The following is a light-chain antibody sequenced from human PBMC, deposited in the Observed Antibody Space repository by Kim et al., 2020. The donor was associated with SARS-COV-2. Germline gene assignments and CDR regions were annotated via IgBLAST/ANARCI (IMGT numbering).Light chain of an antibody. CDR3: CSYTSSTTLV. CDR2: DVT. V-gene: IGLV2-14*03. CDR1: SSYVGDNNY. Sequence: GQSLTISCTGISSYVGDNNYVSWYQQHPDKAPKVMIYDVTKRPSGVSNRFSGSKSGNTASLTISGLQAEDEADYYCCSYTSSTTLVFGGGTQLTVL. J-gene: IGLJ2*01.